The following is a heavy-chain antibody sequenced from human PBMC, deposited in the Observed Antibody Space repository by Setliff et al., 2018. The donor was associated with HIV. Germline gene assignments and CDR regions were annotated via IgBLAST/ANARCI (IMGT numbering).Heavy chain of an antibody. D-gene: IGHD3-10*01. Sequence: GGSLRLSCAASGFTFNSYGMHWVRQAPGKGLEWVSIIYSDGRTFYADSVKGRFTISRDNSKNTLYLQMNSLKIEDTAVYFCARGIQINTGDCWGRGTLVTVSS. CDR3: ARGIQINTGDC. CDR2: IYSDGRT. J-gene: IGHJ4*02. V-gene: IGHV3-NL1*01. CDR1: GFTFNSYG.